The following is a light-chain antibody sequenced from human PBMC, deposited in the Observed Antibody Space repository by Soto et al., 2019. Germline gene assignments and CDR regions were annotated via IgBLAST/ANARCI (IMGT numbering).Light chain of an antibody. CDR1: QVISTS. CDR3: QQLFDSPIT. Sequence: DIQLTQSPSVLSPSIGESVTITCRASQVISTSLAWYHVKPGKAPKLLIYAASTLESGGPSRFSATVSGTEFSLTITSLQPEDFATHYCQQLFDSPITFGQVTRLEIK. CDR2: AAS. J-gene: IGKJ5*01. V-gene: IGKV1-9*01.